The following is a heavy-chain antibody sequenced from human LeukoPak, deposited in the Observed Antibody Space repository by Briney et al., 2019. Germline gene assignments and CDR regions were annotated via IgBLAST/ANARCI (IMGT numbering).Heavy chain of an antibody. D-gene: IGHD6-13*01. Sequence: SETLSLTCTVSGGSISSYYWSWIRQPPGKGLEWIGEIHHSGSASYNPSLKSRVTISVDTSKNQFSLKLSSVTAADTAVYYCARDRPIAAAHPWRWFDPWGQGTLVTVSS. V-gene: IGHV4-59*01. CDR1: GGSISSYY. CDR2: IHHSGSA. CDR3: ARDRPIAAAHPWRWFDP. J-gene: IGHJ5*02.